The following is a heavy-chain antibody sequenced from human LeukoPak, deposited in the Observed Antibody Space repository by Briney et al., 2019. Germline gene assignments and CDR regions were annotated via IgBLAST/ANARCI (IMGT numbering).Heavy chain of an antibody. V-gene: IGHV4-30-2*01. J-gene: IGHJ5*02. CDR2: IDPSGTT. CDR1: GDSISRAGYS. Sequence: SETLSLTCVVSGDSISRAGYSWNWIRQAPGKGLEWIGYIDPSGTTNFNPSLRSRLTLSLDRSKNQFSLKLTSVTAADTAVYYCAGGSFGIPAAADLWGQGALVTVSS. D-gene: IGHD6-13*01. CDR3: AGGSFGIPAAADL.